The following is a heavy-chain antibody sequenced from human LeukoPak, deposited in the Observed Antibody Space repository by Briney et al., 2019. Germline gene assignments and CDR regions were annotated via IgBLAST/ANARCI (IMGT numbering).Heavy chain of an antibody. J-gene: IGHJ3*02. V-gene: IGHV3-23*01. D-gene: IGHD5-18*01. CDR3: ARQPAGYSYGAGAFDI. CDR2: ISATGVNT. CDR1: GFTFSSYE. Sequence: GGSLRLSCAASGFTFSSYEMNWVRQAPGKGLEWVSIISATGVNTYYADSVKGRFTISRDNSKNTLYLQMNSLRAEDTAVYYCARQPAGYSYGAGAFDIWGQGTMVTVSS.